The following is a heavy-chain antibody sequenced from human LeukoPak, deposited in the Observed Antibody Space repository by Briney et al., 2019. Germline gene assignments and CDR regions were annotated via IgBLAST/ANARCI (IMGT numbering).Heavy chain of an antibody. CDR1: GGTFSSYA. CDR3: AVSQKGFMDV. V-gene: IGHV1-69*06. J-gene: IGHJ6*03. Sequence: GASVKVSCKASGGTFSSYAISWVRQARGQGLEWMGGIIPIFGTANYAQKFQGRVTITADKSTSTAYMELSSLRSEDTAVYYCAVSQKGFMDVWGKGTTVTVSS. D-gene: IGHD5/OR15-5a*01. CDR2: IIPIFGTA.